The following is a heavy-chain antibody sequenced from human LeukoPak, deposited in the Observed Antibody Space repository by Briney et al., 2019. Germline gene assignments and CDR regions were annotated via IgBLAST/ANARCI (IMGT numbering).Heavy chain of an antibody. V-gene: IGHV4-4*07. D-gene: IGHD3-3*01. CDR3: ARDWGYDSFDY. CDR2: IYTIGST. Sequence: SETLSLTCTVSGGSISSYYSSWIRQPAGKGLEWIGRIYTIGSTNNNPSPKSGVTMSVDTSKNQFSLKLSSVTAAETAVYYWARDWGYDSFDYWGQGTLVTVS. J-gene: IGHJ4*02. CDR1: GGSISSYY.